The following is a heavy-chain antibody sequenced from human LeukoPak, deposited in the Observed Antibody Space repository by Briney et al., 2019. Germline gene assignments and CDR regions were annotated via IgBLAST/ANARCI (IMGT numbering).Heavy chain of an antibody. D-gene: IGHD1-7*01. CDR1: GFNFRTYS. V-gene: IGHV3-48*04. CDR3: ARGELIGTVFDF. J-gene: IGHJ4*02. Sequence: GGSLRLSCAASGFNFRTYSMEWIRQAPGKGLEWISYISGSSSTLYYADSVKGRFTISRDNANNSLFLQMNGLRAEDSAIYYCARGELIGTVFDFWGQGALVTVSS. CDR2: ISGSSSTL.